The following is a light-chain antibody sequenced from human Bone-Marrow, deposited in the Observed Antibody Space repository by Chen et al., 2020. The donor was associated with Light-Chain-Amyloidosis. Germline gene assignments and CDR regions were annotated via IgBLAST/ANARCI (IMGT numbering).Light chain of an antibody. CDR3: SSYAGSYTWV. CDR1: SGDVGGYYF. J-gene: IGLJ3*02. CDR2: DVS. V-gene: IGLV2-11*01. Sequence: QSALTQPRSVSGPPGQSITISCPGTSGDVGGYYFVSWYQQHPGKAPQLIIYDVSKRPPGVPYRFSGSKSGNTASLTVHGLQAEDEADYYCSSYAGSYTWVFGGGTKLTVL.